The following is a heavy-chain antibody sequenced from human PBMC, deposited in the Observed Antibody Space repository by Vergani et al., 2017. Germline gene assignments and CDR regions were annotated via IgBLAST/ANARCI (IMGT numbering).Heavy chain of an antibody. V-gene: IGHV3-30*03. D-gene: IGHD3-3*01. CDR1: GFTFSSYG. CDR2: ISYDGSNK. J-gene: IGHJ3*02. Sequence: QVQLVESGGGVVQPGRSLRLSCAASGFTFSSYGMHWVRQAPGKGLEWVAVISYDGSNKYYADSVKGRFTISRDNSKNTLYLQMNSLKTEDTAVYYCSVTIFGVGTWVFDIWGQGTMVTVSS. CDR3: SVTIFGVGTWVFDI.